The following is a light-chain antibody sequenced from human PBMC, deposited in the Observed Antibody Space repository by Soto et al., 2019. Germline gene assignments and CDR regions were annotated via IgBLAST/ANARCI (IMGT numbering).Light chain of an antibody. CDR3: PYYTSSNTLDV. CDR2: EVT. J-gene: IGLJ1*01. V-gene: IGLV2-14*01. CDR1: SIDVGGYDY. Sequence: LTPSVSFTGSRRHSISLSYHDNSIDVGGYDYVSWYQQHPGKAPKLMIYEVTNRPSGVSNRFSGSKSGNTASLTISGLHAEDQADYYCPYYTSSNTLDVFGKGPKV.